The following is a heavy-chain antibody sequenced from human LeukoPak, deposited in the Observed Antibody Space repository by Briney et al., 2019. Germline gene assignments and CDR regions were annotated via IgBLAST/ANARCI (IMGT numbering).Heavy chain of an antibody. CDR2: IYYSGST. Sequence: SATLSLTCTVSGGSISSYYWSWIRQPPGKGLEWIGYIYYSGSTNYNPSLKSRVTISVDTSKNQFSLKLSSVTAADTAVYYCARAWIGVDYWGQGTLVTVSS. CDR1: GGSISSYY. D-gene: IGHD3-10*01. J-gene: IGHJ4*02. V-gene: IGHV4-59*01. CDR3: ARAWIGVDY.